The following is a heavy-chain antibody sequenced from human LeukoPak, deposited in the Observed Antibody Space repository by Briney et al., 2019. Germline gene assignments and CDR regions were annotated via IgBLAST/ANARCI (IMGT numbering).Heavy chain of an antibody. J-gene: IGHJ4*02. V-gene: IGHV3-11*01. CDR1: GFTFSDYY. Sequence: GGSLRLSCAASGFTFSDYYMSWIRQAPGKGLEWVSYISSSGSPIYYADSVKGRFTISRDNAKNSLYLQMNSLRAEDTAVYYCARETDSSGSHFDYWGQGTLVTVSS. D-gene: IGHD3-22*01. CDR3: ARETDSSGSHFDY. CDR2: ISSSGSPI.